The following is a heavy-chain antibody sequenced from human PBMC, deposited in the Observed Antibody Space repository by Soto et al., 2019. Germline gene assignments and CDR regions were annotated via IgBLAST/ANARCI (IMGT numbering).Heavy chain of an antibody. V-gene: IGHV3-23*01. Sequence: GGSLRLSCAASGFTFYNYAMSWVRQAPGKGLEWVSSITGSGGSTYYADSVKARFTISRDDSKNTLYLQMNSLRAEDTAVYYCERLHLGELSFHFDYWGQGTLVTVSS. CDR1: GFTFYNYA. CDR3: ERLHLGELSFHFDY. J-gene: IGHJ4*02. D-gene: IGHD3-16*02. CDR2: ITGSGGST.